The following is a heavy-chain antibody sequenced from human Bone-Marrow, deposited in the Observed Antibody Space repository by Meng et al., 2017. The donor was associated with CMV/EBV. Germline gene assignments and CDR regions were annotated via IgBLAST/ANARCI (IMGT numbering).Heavy chain of an antibody. J-gene: IGHJ6*02. D-gene: IGHD6-19*01. CDR1: GFTFNTYA. V-gene: IGHV3-23*01. Sequence: GGSLRLSCSASGFTFNTYAMSWVRQAPGKGLEWVSGISGSGGRTQYADSVMGRFTISRDNSKNTLYLQMNSLRGEDTAVYYCAKELAGFPYDLDVWGQGTTVTVSS. CDR3: AKELAGFPYDLDV. CDR2: ISGSGGRT.